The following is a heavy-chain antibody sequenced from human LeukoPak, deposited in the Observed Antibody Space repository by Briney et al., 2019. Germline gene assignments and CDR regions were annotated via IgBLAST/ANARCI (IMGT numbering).Heavy chain of an antibody. CDR1: GGTFSSYA. Sequence: SVKVSCKASGGTFSSYAISWVRQAPGQGLEWMGGIIPIFGTANYAQRFQGRVTITTDESTSTAYMELSSLRSEDTAVYYCARQIAAAPRLRRGWFDPWGQGTMVTVSS. CDR3: ARQIAAAPRLRRGWFDP. J-gene: IGHJ5*02. D-gene: IGHD6-25*01. CDR2: IIPIFGTA. V-gene: IGHV1-69*05.